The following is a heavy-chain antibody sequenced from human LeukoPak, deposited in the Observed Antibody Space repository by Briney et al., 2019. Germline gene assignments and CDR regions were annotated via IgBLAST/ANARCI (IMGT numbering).Heavy chain of an antibody. V-gene: IGHV3-30*03. CDR1: GFTFSSYW. D-gene: IGHD2-21*02. CDR2: ISYDGRNK. J-gene: IGHJ4*02. CDR3: ATGDCGGDCYSSYFDY. Sequence: PGGSLRLSCAASGFTFSSYWMSWVRQAPGKGLAWVAIISYDGRNKYYADSVKGRFTISRDNSNSVLYLQMNSLRDEDTAVYYCATGDCGGDCYSSYFDYWGQETLVTVSS.